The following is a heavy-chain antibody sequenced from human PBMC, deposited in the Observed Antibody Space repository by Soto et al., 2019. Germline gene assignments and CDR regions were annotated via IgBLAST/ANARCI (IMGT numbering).Heavy chain of an antibody. Sequence: PGESLKISCAASGVTVSSNYMSWVRQAPGKGLEWVSVIYSGGSTYYADSVKGRFTISRDNSKNTLYLQMNSLRAEDTAVYYCARHGYNYGGGYFDYWGQGTLVTVS. CDR3: ARHGYNYGGGYFDY. J-gene: IGHJ4*02. CDR2: IYSGGST. D-gene: IGHD5-18*01. V-gene: IGHV3-66*04. CDR1: GVTVSSNY.